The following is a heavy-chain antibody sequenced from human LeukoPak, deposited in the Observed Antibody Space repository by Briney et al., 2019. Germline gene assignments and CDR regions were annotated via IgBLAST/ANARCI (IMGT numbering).Heavy chain of an antibody. CDR1: GGSISSSSYY. Sequence: KTSETLSLTCTVSGGSISSSSYYWGWIRQPPWKGLEWIGSIYYSGSTYYNPSLKSRVTISVDTSKNQFSLKLSSVTAADTAVYYCARVPTYYDFWSGYWTRVGPMDVWGKGTTVTVSS. CDR3: ARVPTYYDFWSGYWTRVGPMDV. D-gene: IGHD3-3*01. CDR2: IYYSGST. J-gene: IGHJ6*03. V-gene: IGHV4-39*01.